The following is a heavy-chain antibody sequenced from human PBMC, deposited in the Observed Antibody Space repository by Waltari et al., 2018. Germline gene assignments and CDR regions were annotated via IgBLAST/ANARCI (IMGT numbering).Heavy chain of an antibody. CDR3: ARETELTFDY. Sequence: EVQLVESGGGLVQPGGSLRLSCAASGFTFSSHWMSWVRQAPGKGLEWVANIKQDGSEKYYVDSVKGRFTISRDNAKNSLYLQMNSLRAEDTAVYYCARETELTFDYWGQGTLVTVSS. V-gene: IGHV3-7*01. D-gene: IGHD1-26*01. CDR1: GFTFSSHW. J-gene: IGHJ4*02. CDR2: IKQDGSEK.